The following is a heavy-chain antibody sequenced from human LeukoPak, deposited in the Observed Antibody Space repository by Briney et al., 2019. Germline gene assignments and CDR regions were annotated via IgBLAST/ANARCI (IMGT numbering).Heavy chain of an antibody. CDR2: ISYDGNKK. Sequence: PGGSLRLSCAASGFTFSSYAMHWVRQAPGKGLEWVAVISYDGNKKYYADSVKGRFTISRDNSKNTLYLQMNTLRAEDTAVYYCAKPPDWYCSSPSCHFAAPFDYWGQGTLVTVSS. CDR1: GFTFSSYA. J-gene: IGHJ4*02. CDR3: AKPPDWYCSSPSCHFAAPFDY. V-gene: IGHV3-30*18. D-gene: IGHD2-2*01.